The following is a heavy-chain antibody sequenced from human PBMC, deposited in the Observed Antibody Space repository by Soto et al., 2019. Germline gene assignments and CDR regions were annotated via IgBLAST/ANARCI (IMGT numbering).Heavy chain of an antibody. CDR2: ISGSGGST. CDR3: AKDGRLHLGVLSIN. Sequence: EVQLLESGGGLVQPGGSLRLSCAASGFTFSSYAMSWVRQAPGKGLEWVSAISGSGGSTYYADSVKGRFTISRDNSKNKLYLQMSSLRAEDTAVYYCAKDGRLHLGVLSINWGKGILVNVSS. CDR1: GFTFSSYA. J-gene: IGHJ4*02. V-gene: IGHV3-23*01. D-gene: IGHD3-16*02.